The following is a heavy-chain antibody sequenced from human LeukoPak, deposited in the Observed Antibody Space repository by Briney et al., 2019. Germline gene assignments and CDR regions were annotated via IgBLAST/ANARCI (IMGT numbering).Heavy chain of an antibody. CDR3: ARMSFLSGSYYYIDV. V-gene: IGHV4-4*09. D-gene: IGHD3-3*01. CDR2: IYTSGST. J-gene: IGHJ6*03. CDR1: GGSISSYC. Sequence: SETLSLTCTVSGGSISSYCWSWIRQPPGKGLEWIGYIYTSGSTNYNPSLKSRVTISVDTSSNQFSLNLSSVTAADTAVYYCARMSFLSGSYYYIDVWGRGSTVTVSS.